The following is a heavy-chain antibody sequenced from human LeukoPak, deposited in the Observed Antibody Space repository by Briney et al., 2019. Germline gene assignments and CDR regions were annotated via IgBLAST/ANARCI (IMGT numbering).Heavy chain of an antibody. CDR2: VTPNNGGS. CDR3: ARGPGISMIQVVGSHEYAWFDP. D-gene: IGHD3-22*01. J-gene: IGHJ5*02. V-gene: IGHV1-2*02. CDR1: GFTFTAYY. Sequence: GASVKVSCKASGFTFTAYYLYWVRQAPGQSFEWMGWVTPNNGGSNYAQKFQGRVTMTRDTSSSTAYLELRSLRSDDTAVYYCARGPGISMIQVVGSHEYAWFDPWGQGTLVTVSS.